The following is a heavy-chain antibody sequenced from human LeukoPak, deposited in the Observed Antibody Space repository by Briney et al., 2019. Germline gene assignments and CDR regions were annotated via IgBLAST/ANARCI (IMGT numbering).Heavy chain of an antibody. D-gene: IGHD3-3*01. CDR1: GGSISSYY. CDR3: AREDRLKPYDVLRGAAFDI. CDR2: IYTSGST. Sequence: SETLSLTCTVPGGSISSYYWSWIRQRAGKGLEWIGRIYTSGSTKYNPSLKSRVTMSVEKSKNQFSLKLTSVTAADTAVYYCAREDRLKPYDVLRGAAFDIWGQGTMVTVSS. J-gene: IGHJ3*02. V-gene: IGHV4-4*07.